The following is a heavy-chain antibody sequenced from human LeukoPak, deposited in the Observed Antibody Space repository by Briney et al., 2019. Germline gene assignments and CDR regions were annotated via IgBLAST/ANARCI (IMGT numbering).Heavy chain of an antibody. Sequence: GGSLRLSCAASGFTFSSYWMHWVRQAPGKGLVWVSRINSDGSSTSYADSVKGRFTISRDTAKNTLYLQMNSLRAEDTAVYYCARGKGYYSNDAFDIWGQGTMVTVS. CDR3: ARGKGYYSNDAFDI. D-gene: IGHD3-22*01. V-gene: IGHV3-74*01. CDR2: INSDGSST. CDR1: GFTFSSYW. J-gene: IGHJ3*02.